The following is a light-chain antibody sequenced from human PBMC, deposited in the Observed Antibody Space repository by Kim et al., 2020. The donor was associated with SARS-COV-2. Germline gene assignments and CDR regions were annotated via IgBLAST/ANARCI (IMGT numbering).Light chain of an antibody. CDR1: QNIRSC. CDR3: QQSYDVPYT. J-gene: IGKJ2*01. Sequence: DIQMTQSPSSLSASVGDRVTITCRASQNIRSCLNLYQQIPGKAPKVLIYATSTLQYGVSARFSGRGSGTNFTLTITGLQTEGFGSYYCQQSYDVPYTLGQGTKLEI. CDR2: ATS. V-gene: IGKV1-39*01.